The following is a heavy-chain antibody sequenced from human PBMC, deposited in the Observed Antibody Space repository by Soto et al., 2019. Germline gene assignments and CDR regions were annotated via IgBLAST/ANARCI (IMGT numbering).Heavy chain of an antibody. J-gene: IGHJ6*03. V-gene: IGHV1-18*01. CDR2: ISANNGDT. CDR3: ARMVRGSNIDYYHYMDV. D-gene: IGHD3-10*01. CDR1: GYTFTNHG. Sequence: QVQLVQSGAEVKKPGASVQVYCKASGYTFTNHGISWVRQAPGQGLEWLGWISANNGDTNYAQKFQGRVTVTTDRSTSTGYMELRSLRSEDTAVYYCARMVRGSNIDYYHYMDVWGKGTTVTVSS.